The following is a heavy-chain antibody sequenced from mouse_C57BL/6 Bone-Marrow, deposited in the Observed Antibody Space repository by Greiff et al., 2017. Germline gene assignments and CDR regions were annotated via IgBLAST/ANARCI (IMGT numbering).Heavy chain of an antibody. V-gene: IGHV1-50*01. CDR2: LDPSDSYT. CDR3: AIEGTNWAFDY. D-gene: IGHD4-1*01. J-gene: IGHJ2*01. CDR1: GYTFTSYW. Sequence: QVQLQQPGAELVKPGASVKLSCKASGYTFTSYWMPWVKQRPGQGLEWIGELDPSDSYTYSNQKFKGTATLTGDTSSSTAFLKRSSLTSEDSAVYYCAIEGTNWAFDYWGQGTTLTVSS.